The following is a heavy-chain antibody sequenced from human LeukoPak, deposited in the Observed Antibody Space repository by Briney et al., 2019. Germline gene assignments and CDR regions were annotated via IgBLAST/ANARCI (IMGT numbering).Heavy chain of an antibody. CDR2: ISGSGGST. Sequence: PGGSLRLSCAASGFTFSSYAMSWVRQAPGKGLEWVSAISGSGGSTYYADSVKGRFTISRDNSKNTLYLQMNSLRAEDTAVYYCAEQTVRGPDSSGYYYYYGMDVWGQGTTVTVSS. D-gene: IGHD3-22*01. CDR1: GFTFSSYA. V-gene: IGHV3-23*01. CDR3: AEQTVRGPDSSGYYYYYGMDV. J-gene: IGHJ6*02.